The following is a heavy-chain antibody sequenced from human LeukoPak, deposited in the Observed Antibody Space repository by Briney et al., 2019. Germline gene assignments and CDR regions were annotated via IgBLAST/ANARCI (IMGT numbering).Heavy chain of an antibody. V-gene: IGHV3-11*04. D-gene: IGHD2-2*01. CDR2: INNRGDGM. J-gene: IGHJ4*02. Sequence: PGGSLRLSCAASRFTFSDYYMSWIRQAPGKGLEWIAYINNRGDGMHYADSVRGRFTISRDNAKNTLYLQMNSLRAEDTAVYYCARGTGAAADYFDYWGQGTLVTVSS. CDR1: RFTFSDYY. CDR3: ARGTGAAADYFDY.